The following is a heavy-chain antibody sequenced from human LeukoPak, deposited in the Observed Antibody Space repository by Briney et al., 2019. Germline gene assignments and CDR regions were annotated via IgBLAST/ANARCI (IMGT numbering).Heavy chain of an antibody. V-gene: IGHV1-2*06. CDR3: ASGLEYYYFDY. CDR2: INPNSGGT. Sequence: ASVKVSCKASGGTFSSYAISWVRQAPGQGLEWMGRINPNSGGTNYAQKFQGRVTMTRDTSISTAYMELSRLRSDDTAVYYCASGLEYYYFDYWGQGTLVTVSS. CDR1: GGTFSSYA. J-gene: IGHJ4*02. D-gene: IGHD3/OR15-3a*01.